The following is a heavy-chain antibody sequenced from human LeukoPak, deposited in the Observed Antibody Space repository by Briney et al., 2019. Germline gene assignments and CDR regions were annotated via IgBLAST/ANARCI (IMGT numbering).Heavy chain of an antibody. CDR2: ISSSSSYI. Sequence: GGSLRLSCAASGFAFSSYSMNWVRQAPGKGLEWVSSISSSSSYIYYAGSVKGRFTISRDNAKNSLYLQMNSLRAEDTAVYYCASTVEMATRGPFDYWGQGTLVTVSS. CDR3: ASTVEMATRGPFDY. J-gene: IGHJ4*02. V-gene: IGHV3-21*01. D-gene: IGHD5-24*01. CDR1: GFAFSSYS.